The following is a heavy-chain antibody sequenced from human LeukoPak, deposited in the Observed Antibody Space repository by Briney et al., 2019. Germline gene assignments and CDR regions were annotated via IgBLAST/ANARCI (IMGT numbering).Heavy chain of an antibody. CDR1: GYTFTGYY. CDR3: ARVPSSAHQLFSSDY. D-gene: IGHD3-10*01. V-gene: IGHV1-18*04. J-gene: IGHJ4*02. Sequence: ASVKVSCKASGYTFTGYYMHWVRQAPGQGLEWMGWISAYDGETRCKQNLQGRVTMTTDTSTSTAYMELTSLTTDDTAVYYCARVPSSAHQLFSSDYWGQGTLVTVSS. CDR2: ISAYDGET.